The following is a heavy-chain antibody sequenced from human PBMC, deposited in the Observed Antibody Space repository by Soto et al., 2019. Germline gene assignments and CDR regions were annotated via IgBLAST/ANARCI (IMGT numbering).Heavy chain of an antibody. J-gene: IGHJ6*02. CDR2: TYYRSKWYN. CDR1: GDSVSSNSAA. Sequence: CAISGDSVSSNSAAWNWIRQSPSRGLEWLGRTYYRSKWYNDYAVSVKSRITINPDTSKNQFSLQMNSLRAEDTAVYYCARAQAYGDVRRVYYYGMDVWGQGTTVTVSS. CDR3: ARAQAYGDVRRVYYYGMDV. D-gene: IGHD4-17*01. V-gene: IGHV6-1*01.